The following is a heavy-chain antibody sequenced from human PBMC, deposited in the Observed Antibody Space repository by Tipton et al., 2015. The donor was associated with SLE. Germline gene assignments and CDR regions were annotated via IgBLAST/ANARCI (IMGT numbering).Heavy chain of an antibody. CDR2: IRHDGNND. CDR3: ARDRSYGAFDT. V-gene: IGHV3-33*01. J-gene: IGHJ3*02. Sequence: SLRLSCAASGFTFSGNGMHWVRQAPGKGLEWVALIRHDGNNDNYADSVKGRFTISRDNAKNSVFLHINSLRAEDTAFYHCARDRSYGAFDTWGQGTMVTVSS. D-gene: IGHD3-16*01. CDR1: GFTFSGNG.